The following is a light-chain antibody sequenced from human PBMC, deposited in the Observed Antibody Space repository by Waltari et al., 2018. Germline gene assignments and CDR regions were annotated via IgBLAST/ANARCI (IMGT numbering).Light chain of an antibody. Sequence: ASRITQAPSALSAATGDRVTITWRSKQDIGTYLAWYQQTPGKAPSHLLHGASTLQTVVPSRFSGSGSRTDFNITIACLQSEEFVTYFCQQYYAYPLTFGGGTKVEMK. J-gene: IGKJ4*01. CDR2: GAS. CDR3: QQYYAYPLT. V-gene: IGKV1-8*01. CDR1: QDIGTY.